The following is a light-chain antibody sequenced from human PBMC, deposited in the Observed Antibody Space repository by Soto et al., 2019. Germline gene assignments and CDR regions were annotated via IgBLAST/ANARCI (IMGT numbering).Light chain of an antibody. CDR3: QQDNKCPYT. J-gene: IGKJ2*01. Sequence: EIVMTQSPVALSVSPGESAALSCRASQSVGRNFAWYQQRPGQAPRVLIYGTSTRATGVPARFSGSGSGTDFTLTISSLQSEDCAVYYCQQDNKCPYTFGQGIRLEIK. CDR2: GTS. CDR1: QSVGRN. V-gene: IGKV3-15*01.